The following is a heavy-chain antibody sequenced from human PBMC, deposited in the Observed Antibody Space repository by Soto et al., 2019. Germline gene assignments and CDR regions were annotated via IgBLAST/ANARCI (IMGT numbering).Heavy chain of an antibody. Sequence: SETLSLTCTVSGGSISSGDYYWSWIRQPPGKGLEWIGYIYYSGSTYYNPSLKSRVTISVDTSKNQFSLKLSSVTAADTAVYYCARRSSGDYVGENWFDPWGQGTLVTVSS. J-gene: IGHJ5*02. CDR1: GGSISSGDYY. CDR3: ARRSSGDYVGENWFDP. D-gene: IGHD4-17*01. V-gene: IGHV4-30-4*01. CDR2: IYYSGST.